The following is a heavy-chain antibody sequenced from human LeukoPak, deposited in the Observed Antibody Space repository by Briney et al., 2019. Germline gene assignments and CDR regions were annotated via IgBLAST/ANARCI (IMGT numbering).Heavy chain of an antibody. V-gene: IGHV4-39*07. J-gene: IGHJ5*02. Sequence: PSETLSLTCTVSGGSISSSSYYWGWIRQPPGKGLEWIGSIYYSGSTYYNPSLKSRVTMSLDTSKNQFSLRLSSVTAADTAVYYCARFHGSGSYYTPTGFDPWGQGTLVTVSS. CDR3: ARFHGSGSYYTPTGFDP. D-gene: IGHD3-10*01. CDR1: GGSISSSSYY. CDR2: IYYSGST.